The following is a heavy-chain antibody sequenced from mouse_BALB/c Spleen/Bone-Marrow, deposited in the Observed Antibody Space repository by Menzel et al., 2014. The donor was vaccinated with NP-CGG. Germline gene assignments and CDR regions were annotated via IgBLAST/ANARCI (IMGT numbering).Heavy chain of an antibody. D-gene: IGHD1-1*01. J-gene: IGHJ3*01. Sequence: EVQLVESGGGLVKPGGSLKLSCAASGFAFCSYDMSWVRQTPVKRLEWVAYISSGGGSTYYSDTFKCRFTISRDNAKNTLYLQMSSLKSEDTAMYYCARQILRGFAYWGQGTLVTVSA. CDR1: GFAFCSYD. CDR3: ARQILRGFAY. CDR2: ISSGGGST. V-gene: IGHV5-12-1*01.